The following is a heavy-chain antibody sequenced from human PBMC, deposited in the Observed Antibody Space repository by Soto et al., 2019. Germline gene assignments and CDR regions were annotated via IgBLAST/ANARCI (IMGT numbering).Heavy chain of an antibody. V-gene: IGHV1-3*01. Sequence: ASVKVSCKASGYTFTSYAMHWVRQAPGQMLECMVWINAGNGDAKYXXKLQGRVXXTRDTSASTAXVELSXLRCEDTAVYYCASVTVGYWGQGTLVTVSS. D-gene: IGHD2-21*02. J-gene: IGHJ4*02. CDR2: INAGNGDA. CDR1: GYTFTSYA. CDR3: ASVTVGY.